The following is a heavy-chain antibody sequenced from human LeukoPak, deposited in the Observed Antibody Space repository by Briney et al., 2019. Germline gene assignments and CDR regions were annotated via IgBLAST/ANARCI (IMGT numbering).Heavy chain of an antibody. CDR3: ANPTVIKS. J-gene: IGHJ4*02. V-gene: IGHV3-30*02. D-gene: IGHD4-23*01. CDR2: IRYDGDNK. Sequence: GGSLRLSCAASGFTFSDYGIHWVRQAPGKGLEWVAFIRYDGDNKYYTGSVKGRFTISRDNSKNTLYLQMNSLRAEDTAVYYCANPTVIKSWGQGTLVTVSS. CDR1: GFTFSDYG.